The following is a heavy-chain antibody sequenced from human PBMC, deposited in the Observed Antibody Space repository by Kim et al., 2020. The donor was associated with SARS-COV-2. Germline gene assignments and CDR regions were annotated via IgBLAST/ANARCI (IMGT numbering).Heavy chain of an antibody. J-gene: IGHJ4*02. CDR3: ARGGGRYCSSTSCYISDY. D-gene: IGHD2-2*02. V-gene: IGHV1-69*13. CDR1: GGTFSSYA. Sequence: SVKVSCKASGGTFSSYAISWVRQAPGQGLEWMGGIIPIFGTANYAQKFQGRVTITADESTSTAYMELSSLRSEDTAVYYCARGGGRYCSSTSCYISDYWGQGTLVTVSS. CDR2: IIPIFGTA.